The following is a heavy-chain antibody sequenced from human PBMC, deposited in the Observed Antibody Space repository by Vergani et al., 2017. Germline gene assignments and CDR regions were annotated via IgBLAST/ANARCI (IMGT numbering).Heavy chain of an antibody. CDR1: GYNFTNYG. CDR2: ISGFNGNK. Sequence: QVQLVQSGAEVKKPGASVKVSCKASGYNFTNYGITWVRQAPGQGLDWMGWISGFNGNKNSAQKFQGRVTMTTDTSTSTAYMELRSLGSDDTAVYYCARDGVGATNNWFDPWGQGTLVTVSS. D-gene: IGHD1-26*01. CDR3: ARDGVGATNNWFDP. V-gene: IGHV1-18*01. J-gene: IGHJ5*02.